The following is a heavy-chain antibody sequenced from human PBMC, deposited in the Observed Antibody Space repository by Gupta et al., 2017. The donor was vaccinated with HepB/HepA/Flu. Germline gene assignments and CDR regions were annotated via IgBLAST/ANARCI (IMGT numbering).Heavy chain of an antibody. CDR3: AKTTSGLEYYFDY. V-gene: IGHV3-9*01. D-gene: IGHD3-10*01. Sequence: EVQLVESGGGLVQPGRSLRLSCAASGFTFDDYAMHWVRQAPGKGLEWVSGISWNSGSIGYADSVKGRFTISRDNAKNSLYLQMNSLRAEDTALYYCAKTTSGLEYYFDYWGQGTLVTVSS. J-gene: IGHJ4*02. CDR1: GFTFDDYA. CDR2: ISWNSGSI.